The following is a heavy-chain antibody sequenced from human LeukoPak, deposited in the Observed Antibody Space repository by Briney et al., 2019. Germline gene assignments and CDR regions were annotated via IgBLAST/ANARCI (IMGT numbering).Heavy chain of an antibody. J-gene: IGHJ4*02. CDR2: IYRGVRT. CDR3: AKIRESIWQACFDY. CDR1: GFTVSSNY. Sequence: GGSLRLSCAASGFTVSSNYMSWGRQAPGEGLEWVSIIYRGVRTFYADSVKGRFTISRDNSNNTLYLQMTSLRAEDTAVYYCAKIRESIWQACFDYWGQGTLVTISS. V-gene: IGHV3-53*01. D-gene: IGHD6-6*01.